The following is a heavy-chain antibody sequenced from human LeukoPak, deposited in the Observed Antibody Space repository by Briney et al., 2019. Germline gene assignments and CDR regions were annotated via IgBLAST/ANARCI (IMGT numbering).Heavy chain of an antibody. CDR1: GGSTTGYF. CDR3: ARHVTVTYDAFDL. V-gene: IGHV4-59*08. Sequence: PSETLSLTCSVSGGSTTGYFWTWIRQPPGKGPEWIGYVYYKGDTSYSPSLESRVTISVDTSKKQFSLKLNSVTAADTAVYYCARHVTVTYDAFDLWGQGTMVTVSS. J-gene: IGHJ3*01. D-gene: IGHD4-11*01. CDR2: VYYKGDT.